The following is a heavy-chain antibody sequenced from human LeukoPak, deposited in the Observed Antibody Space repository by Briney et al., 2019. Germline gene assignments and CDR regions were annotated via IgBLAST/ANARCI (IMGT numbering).Heavy chain of an antibody. J-gene: IGHJ4*02. D-gene: IGHD3-22*01. V-gene: IGHV3-48*01. CDR2: ISSSSSTI. Sequence: GGSLRLSCAASGFTFSSYSMNWVRQAPGKGLEWVSYISSSSSTIYYADSVKGRFTISRDNAKNSLYLQMNSLRAEDTAVYYCAQIGGRDYWGQGTLVTVSS. CDR1: GFTFSSYS. CDR3: AQIGGRDY.